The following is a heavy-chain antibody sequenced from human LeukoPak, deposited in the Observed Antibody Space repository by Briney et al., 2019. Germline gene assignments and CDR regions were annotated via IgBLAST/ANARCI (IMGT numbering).Heavy chain of an antibody. V-gene: IGHV4-59*01. D-gene: IGHD2-2*01. CDR3: ARATSWDYYYMDV. CDR2: IYYSGST. CDR1: GGSISSYY. Sequence: PSETLSLTCTVSGGSISSYYWSWIRQPPGKGLEWIGYIYYSGSTNYNPSLKSRVTISVDTSKNQFSLKLSSVTAADTAVYHCARATSWDYYYMDVWGKGTTVTVSS. J-gene: IGHJ6*03.